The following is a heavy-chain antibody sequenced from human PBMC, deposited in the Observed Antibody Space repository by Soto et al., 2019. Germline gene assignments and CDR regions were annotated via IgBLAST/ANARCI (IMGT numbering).Heavy chain of an antibody. CDR3: ASTEDFFDY. Sequence: QVQLQESGPGLVKPSQTLSLTCSVSGVSLTSGTYYWSWIRQHPGKGLEWIGYIFYSGSTDYNPSLKSRVNISVDTSKNQFSLKLSSVTAXXXAVYYCASTEDFFDYWGQGTLVTVSS. V-gene: IGHV4-31*03. CDR1: GVSLTSGTYY. D-gene: IGHD4-4*01. CDR2: IFYSGST. J-gene: IGHJ4*02.